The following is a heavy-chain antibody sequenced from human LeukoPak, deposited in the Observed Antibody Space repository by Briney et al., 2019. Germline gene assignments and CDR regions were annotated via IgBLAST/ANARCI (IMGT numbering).Heavy chain of an antibody. V-gene: IGHV4-59*01. J-gene: IGHJ5*01. CDR3: ARMYLDPEWVLSFFDF. Sequence: SETLSLTYTVSGGSISSYYWSWIRQPPGKGLEWIGYIYYSGSTNYNPSLKSRVTISVDTSKNQFSLKLSSVAAEDTAVYYCARMYLDPEWVLSFFDFWGQGTLVTVSS. D-gene: IGHD3-3*01. CDR2: IYYSGST. CDR1: GGSISSYY.